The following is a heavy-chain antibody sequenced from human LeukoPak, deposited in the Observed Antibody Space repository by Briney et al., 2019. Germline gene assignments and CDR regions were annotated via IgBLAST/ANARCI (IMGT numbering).Heavy chain of an antibody. Sequence: GGSLRLSCAASGFTFSSYGMHWVRQAPGKGLEWVALIRYTRNNKYYADSVKGRLTISTDNSKNTPYLQMNSLRDEDTAVYYCATIWGSFRFDYWGQRTLVTVSS. CDR1: GFTFSSYG. D-gene: IGHD3-16*02. CDR3: ATIWGSFRFDY. CDR2: IRYTRNNK. J-gene: IGHJ4*02. V-gene: IGHV3-30*02.